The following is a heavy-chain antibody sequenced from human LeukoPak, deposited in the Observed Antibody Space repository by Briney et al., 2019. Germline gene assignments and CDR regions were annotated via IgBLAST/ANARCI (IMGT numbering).Heavy chain of an antibody. J-gene: IGHJ3*02. CDR2: IIPIFGIA. CDR3: ARGRGITMIVVAAGDAFDI. Sequence: SVKVSCKASGGTFSSYAISWVRQAPGQGLEWMGRIIPIFGIANYAQKFQGRVTVTADKSTSTAYMELSSLRSEDTAVYYCARGRGITMIVVAAGDAFDIWGQGTMVTVSS. CDR1: GGTFSSYA. D-gene: IGHD3-22*01. V-gene: IGHV1-69*04.